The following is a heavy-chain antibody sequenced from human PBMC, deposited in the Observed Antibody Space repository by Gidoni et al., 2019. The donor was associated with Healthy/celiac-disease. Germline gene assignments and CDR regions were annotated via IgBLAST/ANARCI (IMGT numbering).Heavy chain of an antibody. CDR2: IIPIFGTA. V-gene: IGHV1-69*06. D-gene: IGHD3-10*01. Sequence: QVQLVQSGAEVKKPGSSVKVSCMASAGTVSSDDIRWWRQAPGQVLEWMGGIIPIFGTANYAQKFQGRVTITADKSTSTAYMELSSLRSEDTAVYYCARAPTITMVRGVNRGALDPWGQGTLVTVSS. J-gene: IGHJ5*02. CDR1: AGTVSSDD. CDR3: ARAPTITMVRGVNRGALDP.